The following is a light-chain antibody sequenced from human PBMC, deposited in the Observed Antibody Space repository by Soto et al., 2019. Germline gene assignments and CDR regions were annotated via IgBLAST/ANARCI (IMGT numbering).Light chain of an antibody. CDR3: QQYGSSVFT. V-gene: IGKV3-20*01. Sequence: EIVLTQSPGTLSLSPGERATLSCRASQSVDSNYLAWYQQRPGQAPRLLIYGATSRATGIPGRFSGSGSGTGFTLTISRLEPEDFAVYCCQQYGSSVFTFGTGNTVDIK. CDR1: QSVDSNY. CDR2: GAT. J-gene: IGKJ3*01.